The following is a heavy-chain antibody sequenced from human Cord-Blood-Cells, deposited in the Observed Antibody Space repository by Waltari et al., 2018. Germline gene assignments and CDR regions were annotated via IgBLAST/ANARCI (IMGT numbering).Heavy chain of an antibody. D-gene: IGHD6-19*01. CDR3: ARVEVAGTGNAFDI. Sequence: QVQLVESGGGVVQPGRSLRLSCAASGFTFRSYAMHWVRPAPGKGLEWVAVISYDGSNKYYADSVKGRFTISRDNSKNTLYLQMNSLRAEDTAVYYCARVEVAGTGNAFDIWGQGTMVTVSS. J-gene: IGHJ3*02. CDR1: GFTFRSYA. V-gene: IGHV3-30-3*01. CDR2: ISYDGSNK.